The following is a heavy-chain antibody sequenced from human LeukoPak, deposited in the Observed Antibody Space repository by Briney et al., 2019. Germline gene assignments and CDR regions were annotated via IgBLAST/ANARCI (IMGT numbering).Heavy chain of an antibody. J-gene: IGHJ4*02. V-gene: IGHV4-34*01. CDR1: GGSFSGYC. Sequence: PSETLSLTCAVYGGSFSGYCWSWIRQPPGKGLEWVGEINHSGSTNYNPSLKGRVTISVDTSKNQFSLKLSSVTAADTAVYYCARGGYDFWSGYPLDYWGQGTLVTVSS. CDR3: ARGGYDFWSGYPLDY. CDR2: INHSGST. D-gene: IGHD3-3*01.